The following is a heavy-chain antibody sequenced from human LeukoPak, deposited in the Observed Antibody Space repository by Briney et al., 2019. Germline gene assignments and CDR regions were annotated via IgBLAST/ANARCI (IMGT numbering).Heavy chain of an antibody. CDR1: GFTFSSYG. Sequence: GRSLRLSCAASGFTFSSYGMHWVRQAPGKGVEWMAVIWYDGSNKYYADSVKGRFTISRDNSKNTLYLQMNSLRAEDTAVYYCAKDPLGLSAFDIWGQGTMVTVSS. J-gene: IGHJ3*02. V-gene: IGHV3-33*06. D-gene: IGHD1-26*01. CDR2: IWYDGSNK. CDR3: AKDPLGLSAFDI.